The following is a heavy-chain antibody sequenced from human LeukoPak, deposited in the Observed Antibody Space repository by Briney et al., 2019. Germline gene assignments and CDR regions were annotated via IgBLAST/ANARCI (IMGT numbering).Heavy chain of an antibody. Sequence: GGSLRLSCAASGFTFSSYDMHWVRQATGKGLEWVSAIDTASDTYYPGSVKGRFTISRENAKNSLYLQMNSLRAGDTAVYYCARGRFGSVVVPFDYWGQGTLVTVSS. CDR3: ARGRFGSVVVPFDY. D-gene: IGHD3-22*01. J-gene: IGHJ4*02. CDR2: IDTASDT. V-gene: IGHV3-13*01. CDR1: GFTFSSYD.